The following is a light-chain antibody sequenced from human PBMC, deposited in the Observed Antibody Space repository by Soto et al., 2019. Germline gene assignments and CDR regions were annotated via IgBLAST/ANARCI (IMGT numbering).Light chain of an antibody. J-gene: IGKJ2*01. Sequence: EIVLTQSPGTLSLSPGERATLSCRASQSVNSGYLAWYQQRPGQAPRLLLYGASNRTTGITDRFSGSGSGTDFTLSISRMEPEDFAVYSCQQYGSSPYTFGQGTKLEI. CDR2: GAS. CDR3: QQYGSSPYT. V-gene: IGKV3-20*01. CDR1: QSVNSGY.